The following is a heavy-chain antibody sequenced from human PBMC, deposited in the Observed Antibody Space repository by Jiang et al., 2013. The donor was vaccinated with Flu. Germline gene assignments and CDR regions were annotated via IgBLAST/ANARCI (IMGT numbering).Heavy chain of an antibody. CDR3: AKAGESRGTGRVVISYFDY. J-gene: IGHJ4*02. Sequence: QLLESGGGLVQPGGSLRLSCAASGFTFSSYAMSWVRQAPGKGLEWVSAISGSGGSAYYADSVKGRFTISRDNSKNTLYLQMNSLRAEDTAVYYCAKAGESRGTGRVVISYFDYWGQGTLVTVSS. D-gene: IGHD3-10*01. CDR1: GFTFSSYA. CDR2: ISGSGGSA. V-gene: IGHV3-23*01.